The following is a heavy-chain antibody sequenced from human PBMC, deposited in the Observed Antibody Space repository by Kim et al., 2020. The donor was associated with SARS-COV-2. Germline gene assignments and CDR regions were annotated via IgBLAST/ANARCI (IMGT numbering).Heavy chain of an antibody. J-gene: IGHJ4*02. D-gene: IGHD2-15*01. CDR1: GFTFSSYW. Sequence: GGSLRLSCAASGFTFSSYWMHWVRQAPGKGLVWVSHINSDGSSTTYADSVKGRFTISRDNAKNTIYLQMNSLRAEDTAVYYCTGVVEFDYWGQGTLVTVSS. CDR3: TGVVEFDY. V-gene: IGHV3-74*01. CDR2: INSDGSST.